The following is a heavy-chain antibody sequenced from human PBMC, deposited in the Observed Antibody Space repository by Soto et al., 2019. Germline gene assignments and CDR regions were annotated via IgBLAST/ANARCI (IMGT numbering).Heavy chain of an antibody. D-gene: IGHD6-13*01. CDR3: ARVECGSSWYRICYYYGMDV. CDR1: GYTFTSYA. CDR2: INAGNGNT. V-gene: IGHV1-3*01. J-gene: IGHJ6*02. Sequence: GASVKVSCKASGYTFTSYAMHWVRQAPGQRLEWMGWINAGNGNTKYSQKFQGRVTITRDTSASTAYMELSSLRSEDTAVYYCARVECGSSWYRICYYYGMDVWGQGTTVTVSS.